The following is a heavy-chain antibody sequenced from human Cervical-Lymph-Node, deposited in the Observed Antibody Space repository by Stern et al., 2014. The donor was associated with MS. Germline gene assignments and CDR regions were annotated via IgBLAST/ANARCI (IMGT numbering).Heavy chain of an antibody. Sequence: VKMVEYGAEVKKPGGSVKVCCKASGYSFTGYDMHWVRQATGQGLEWMGRINPNSCGTNYEQKFEGRVTMTKDTSINTAYMELSSLRSDDTAVYYCATVGTSDYWGQGTLVTVSS. J-gene: IGHJ4*02. CDR1: GYSFTGYD. CDR2: INPNSCGT. V-gene: IGHV1-2*06. CDR3: ATVGTSDY.